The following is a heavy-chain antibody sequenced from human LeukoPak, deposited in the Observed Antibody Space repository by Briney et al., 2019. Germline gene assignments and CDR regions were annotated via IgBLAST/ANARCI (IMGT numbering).Heavy chain of an antibody. J-gene: IGHJ4*02. Sequence: GESLKISCKGSGYTFTIYWIGWVRQMPGKGLEWMGIIYPGDSDPRYSPSFQGQVTISADKSISTAYLQWSSLKASDSAIYYCVRHGLGSSWFGFDYWGQGTLVTVSS. V-gene: IGHV5-51*01. CDR3: VRHGLGSSWFGFDY. D-gene: IGHD6-13*01. CDR2: IYPGDSDP. CDR1: GYTFTIYW.